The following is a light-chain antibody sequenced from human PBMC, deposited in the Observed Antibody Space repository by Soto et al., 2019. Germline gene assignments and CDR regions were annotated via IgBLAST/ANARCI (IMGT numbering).Light chain of an antibody. CDR3: QQYGSSPYT. J-gene: IGKJ2*01. V-gene: IGKV3-20*01. Sequence: EIVLTQSPGTLSLSPGERATLSCRASKSVSSSYLAWYQQKPGQAPRLLIYGASSRATGIPDRFSGSGSGTEFTLTISRLEPEDFAVYYCQQYGSSPYTFGQGTKLEIK. CDR2: GAS. CDR1: KSVSSSY.